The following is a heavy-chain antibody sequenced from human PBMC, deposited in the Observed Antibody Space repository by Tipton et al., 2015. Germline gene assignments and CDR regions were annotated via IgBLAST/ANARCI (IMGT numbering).Heavy chain of an antibody. CDR3: ARDLEHGMDV. CDR1: GGSVISGNYY. V-gene: IGHV4-61*01. D-gene: IGHD5-24*01. J-gene: IGHJ6*02. CDR2: ISYTDNA. Sequence: TLSLTCTVSGGSVISGNYYWSWIRQPPGKGLEWLGYISYTDNAHYNPSLESRLTISLDTSKNQFSLRLSSVTAADTAVYYCARDLEHGMDVWGQGTTVTVSS.